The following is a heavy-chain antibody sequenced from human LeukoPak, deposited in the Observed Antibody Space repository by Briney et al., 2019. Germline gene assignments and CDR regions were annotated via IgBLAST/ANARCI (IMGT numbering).Heavy chain of an antibody. V-gene: IGHV3-13*01. J-gene: IGHJ6*02. CDR1: GFTFSSYD. CDR2: IGTAGDT. Sequence: GGSLRLSCAASGFTFSSYDMHWVRQATGKGLEWVSAIGTAGDTYYPGSVKGRFTISRENAKNCLYFQMNSRRGGDVAVYYCARVQLYCDFWGMDVWGQGATVTVSS. CDR3: ARVQLYCDFWGMDV. D-gene: IGHD3-3*01.